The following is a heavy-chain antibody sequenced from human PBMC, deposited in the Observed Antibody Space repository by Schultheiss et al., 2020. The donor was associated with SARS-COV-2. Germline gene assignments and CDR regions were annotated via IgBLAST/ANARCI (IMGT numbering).Heavy chain of an antibody. Sequence: GESLKISCAASGFTFSNAWMSWVRQAPGKGLEWVGRIKSKTDGGTTDYAAPVKGRFTISRDDSKNTLYLQMNSLKTEDTAVYYCTIAIAVAGTSNWGQGTLVTVSS. J-gene: IGHJ4*02. D-gene: IGHD6-19*01. CDR2: IKSKTDGGTT. V-gene: IGHV3-15*01. CDR1: GFTFSNAW. CDR3: TIAIAVAGTSN.